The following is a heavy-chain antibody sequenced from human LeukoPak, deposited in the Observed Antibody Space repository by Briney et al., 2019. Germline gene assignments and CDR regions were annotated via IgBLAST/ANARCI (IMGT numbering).Heavy chain of an antibody. V-gene: IGHV6-1*01. CDR3: AREMLATTSTMIVVVTPYNWFDP. CDR1: GDSVSSNSAA. J-gene: IGHJ5*02. Sequence: SQTLSLTCAISGDSVSSNSAAWNWIRQSPSRGLEWLGRTYYRSKWYNDYAVSVKSRITINPDTSKNQFSLQPNSVTPEDTAVYYCAREMLATTSTMIVVVTPYNWFDPWGQGTLVTVSS. D-gene: IGHD3-22*01. CDR2: TYYRSKWYN.